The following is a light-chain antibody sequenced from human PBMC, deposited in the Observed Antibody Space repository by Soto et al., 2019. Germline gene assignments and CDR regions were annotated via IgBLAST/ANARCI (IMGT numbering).Light chain of an antibody. V-gene: IGKV3-15*01. J-gene: IGKJ2*01. CDR3: QQYNNWYT. Sequence: EIVMTQSPATLSVSPGERATLSCRASQSVSSNLAWYQQKPGQAPRILIYGASTRATGIPARFSGSGSGTEFTLTISSLQSEDFAVYYCQQYNNWYTFGQGTKLEIK. CDR2: GAS. CDR1: QSVSSN.